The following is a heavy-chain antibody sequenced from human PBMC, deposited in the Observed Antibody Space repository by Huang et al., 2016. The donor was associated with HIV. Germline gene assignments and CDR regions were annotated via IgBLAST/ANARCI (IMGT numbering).Heavy chain of an antibody. CDR3: ARHREGPVAYYSGWGSHLNYMDV. CDR1: GGSIRSSDYH. D-gene: IGHD3-10*01. J-gene: IGHJ6*03. Sequence: QLLLQESGPGLVKPSEALALTCAVSGGSIRSSDYHWGWIRQPPGKGLVWIGSIYYKGMTNYSPSRKSRVTRAVETSKNLFFLNLTSMTAADTAVYYCARHREGPVAYYSGWGSHLNYMDVWGRGRTVVVSS. V-gene: IGHV4-39*01. CDR2: IYYKGMT.